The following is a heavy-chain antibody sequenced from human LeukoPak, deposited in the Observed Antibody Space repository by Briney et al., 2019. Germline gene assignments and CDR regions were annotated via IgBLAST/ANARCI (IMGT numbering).Heavy chain of an antibody. CDR1: GFTFSNAW. CDR2: IKSKTDGGTT. D-gene: IGHD3-9*01. J-gene: IGHJ6*03. CDR3: TTNFHYDILTGYYFGGYYYYMDV. V-gene: IGHV3-15*01. Sequence: GGSLRLSCAASGFTFSNAWMSWVRQAPGKGLEWVGRIKSKTDGGTTDYAAPVKGRFTISRDDSKNTLYLQMNSLKTEDTAVYYCTTNFHYDILTGYYFGGYYYYMDVWGKGTTVTVSS.